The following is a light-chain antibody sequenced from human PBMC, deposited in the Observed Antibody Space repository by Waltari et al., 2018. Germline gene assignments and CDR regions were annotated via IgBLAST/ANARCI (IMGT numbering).Light chain of an antibody. J-gene: IGLJ2*01. CDR1: NRDVGGYNQ. CDR2: DVT. CDR3: TSFTYRTTLV. V-gene: IGLV2-14*03. Sequence: QSALTQPAYVSGSPGQSNTMSCTGTNRDVGGYNQVSWYQYLQGKAPKLLIYDVTKRPSWVSDRFSGSMSGATASLPISGLQAEDEADYYCTSFTYRTTLVFGGGTKLAVL.